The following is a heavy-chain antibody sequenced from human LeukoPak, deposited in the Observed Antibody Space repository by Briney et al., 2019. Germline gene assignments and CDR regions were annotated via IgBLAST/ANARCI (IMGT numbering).Heavy chain of an antibody. V-gene: IGHV3-21*01. CDR1: GFTFSSYS. CDR3: ANTYDSSGYYYGRFDY. J-gene: IGHJ4*02. CDR2: IISIISYI. Sequence: GGSLRLSWAASGFTFSSYSMNWVRHAPGKGLGGVSSIISIISYIYYADSVKGRFTISTYNAKNSLYLQMNSLRAEDTAVYYCANTYDSSGYYYGRFDYWGQGTLVTVSS. D-gene: IGHD3-22*01.